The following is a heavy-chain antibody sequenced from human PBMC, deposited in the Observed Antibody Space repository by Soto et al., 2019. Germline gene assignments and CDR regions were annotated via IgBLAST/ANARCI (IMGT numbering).Heavy chain of an antibody. CDR3: ATGQDTMVRGVTPGDY. Sequence: QVQLVQSGAEVKKPGSSVKVSCKASGGTFSSYTISWVRQAPGQGLEWMGRIIPILGIANYAQKFQGRVTITADKSTSTAYMELNSLRSEDTAVYYCATGQDTMVRGVTPGDYWGQGTLVTVSS. J-gene: IGHJ4*02. D-gene: IGHD3-10*01. CDR1: GGTFSSYT. CDR2: IIPILGIA. V-gene: IGHV1-69*02.